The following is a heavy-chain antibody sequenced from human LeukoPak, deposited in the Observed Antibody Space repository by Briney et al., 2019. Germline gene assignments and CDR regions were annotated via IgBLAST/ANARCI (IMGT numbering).Heavy chain of an antibody. CDR1: GYSFTSYG. D-gene: IGHD1-1*01. J-gene: IGHJ4*02. CDR2: ISAYNGNP. Sequence: GASVNVSCTASGYSFTSYGISWVRPAPGQGLEWMGWISAYNGNPNCAKTLQSRVTKTTDTFTSTAYKDQRSLKSDDTAVYYWARRSGTTRDFFDYWGQGTLVTVSS. V-gene: IGHV1-18*01. CDR3: ARRSGTTRDFFDY.